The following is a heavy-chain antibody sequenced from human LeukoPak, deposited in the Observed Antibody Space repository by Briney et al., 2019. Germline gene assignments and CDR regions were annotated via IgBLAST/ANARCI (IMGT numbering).Heavy chain of an antibody. Sequence: SETLSLTCTVSGGSITSGSYYWTWIRQSAGGGLEWIGRVYMNGHSNSNPSLESRVTISVDTSNNQFSLNLASVTAADTARYFCARGSCGVNCPKFNWLDTWGQGILVTASS. J-gene: IGHJ5*02. V-gene: IGHV4-61*02. CDR1: GGSITSGSYY. CDR2: VYMNGHS. D-gene: IGHD2-21*01. CDR3: ARGSCGVNCPKFNWLDT.